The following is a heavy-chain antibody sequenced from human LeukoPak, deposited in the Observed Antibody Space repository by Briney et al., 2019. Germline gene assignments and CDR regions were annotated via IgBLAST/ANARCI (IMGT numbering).Heavy chain of an antibody. CDR2: INSAGSST. J-gene: IGHJ3*02. CDR3: ASFRDSDI. CDR1: GLTFSNVW. Sequence: GGSLRLSCAVSGLTFSNVWMHWVRQAPGQGLVWVSRINSAGSSTVYADPVKGRFTISRDNANNMLYLQMNSLRAEDTAVYYCASFRDSDIWGQETMVTVSS. V-gene: IGHV3-74*01. D-gene: IGHD2-21*01.